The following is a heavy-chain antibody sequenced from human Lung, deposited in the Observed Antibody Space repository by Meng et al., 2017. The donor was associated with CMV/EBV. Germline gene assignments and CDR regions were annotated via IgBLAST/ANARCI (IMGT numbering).Heavy chain of an antibody. D-gene: IGHD6-19*01. CDR1: GGSISGTNW. V-gene: IGHV4-4*02. Sequence: VQLQWAVHELVKPSGNPSRTCAVAGGSISGTNWWSWVRQPPGKGLEWIGEIYHSGRTNYTPSLKSRVTISVDKAKNPYSLKLSSVTAADTAVYYCASFPPPGKQWLVTDYWGQGTLVTVSS. J-gene: IGHJ4*02. CDR3: ASFPPPGKQWLVTDY. CDR2: IYHSGRT.